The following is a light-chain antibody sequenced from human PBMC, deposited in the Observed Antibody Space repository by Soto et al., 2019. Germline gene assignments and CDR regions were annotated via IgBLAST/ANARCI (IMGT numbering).Light chain of an antibody. CDR3: QQYGSSDT. CDR2: CAS. CDR1: QMVSNNY. V-gene: IGKV3-20*01. J-gene: IGKJ1*01. Sequence: EIVLTQSPVTLSVSPGERATLSCRASQMVSNNYLALYQQKPGQAPMLLIYCASNRATGIPDRFSGRGSGTNFNLTHRRLEPEDFAVYYCQQYGSSDTFGQGTKVDIK.